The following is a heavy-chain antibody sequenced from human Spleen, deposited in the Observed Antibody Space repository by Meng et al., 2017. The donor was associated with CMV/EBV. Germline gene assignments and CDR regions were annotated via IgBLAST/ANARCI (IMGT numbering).Heavy chain of an antibody. Sequence: GESLKISCAASAFTFSQYAMSWVRQAPGKGLEWVSAISGSGGDTYYADSVKGRVTISRDNSRNTLFLQMNSLRAEDTAIHYCARAPRATVPTGYFDYWGQGTLVTVSS. CDR3: ARAPRATVPTGYFDY. D-gene: IGHD2-2*01. CDR1: AFTFSQYA. J-gene: IGHJ4*02. V-gene: IGHV3-23*01. CDR2: ISGSGGDT.